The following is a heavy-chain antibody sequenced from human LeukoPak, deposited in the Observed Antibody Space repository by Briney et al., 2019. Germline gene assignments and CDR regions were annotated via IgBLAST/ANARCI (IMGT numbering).Heavy chain of an antibody. J-gene: IGHJ6*02. V-gene: IGHV1-69*13. CDR1: GGTFSSYA. CDR3: ARGAVGYGDSYNYYNMDV. Sequence: SVKVSCKASGGTFSSYAISWVRQAPGQGLEWMGGIIPIFGTANYAQKFQGRVTITADESTSTAYMELSSLRSEDTAVYYCARGAVGYGDSYNYYNMDVWGQGTTVTVSS. D-gene: IGHD4-17*01. CDR2: IIPIFGTA.